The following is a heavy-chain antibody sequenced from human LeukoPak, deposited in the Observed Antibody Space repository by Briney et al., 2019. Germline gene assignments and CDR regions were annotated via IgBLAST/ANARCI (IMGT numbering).Heavy chain of an antibody. CDR2: ISSSSSTI. CDR1: GFTFSSYS. D-gene: IGHD3-22*01. J-gene: IGHJ4*02. Sequence: GGSLRLSCAASGFTFSSYSMNWVRQAPGKGLEWVSYISSSSSTIYYADSVKGRFTISRDNAKNSLYLQMNSLRAEDTALYYCARESYDSSGSLDYWGQGTLVTVSS. CDR3: ARESYDSSGSLDY. V-gene: IGHV3-48*01.